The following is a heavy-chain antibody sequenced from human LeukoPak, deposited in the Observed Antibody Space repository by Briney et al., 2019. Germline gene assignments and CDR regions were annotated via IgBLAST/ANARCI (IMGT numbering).Heavy chain of an antibody. CDR2: IKQEGSEK. J-gene: IGHJ6*04. D-gene: IGHD3-10*01. CDR3: ARDAGSSMDV. Sequence: GGSLRLSCAASGFTFSALWMSWVRQAPGKGLEWVANIKQEGSEKYYVDSVKGRFTISRDDAKNSLFLQMNSLRVEDTAVYYCARDAGSSMDVWGKGTTVTVSS. V-gene: IGHV3-7*01. CDR1: GFTFSALW.